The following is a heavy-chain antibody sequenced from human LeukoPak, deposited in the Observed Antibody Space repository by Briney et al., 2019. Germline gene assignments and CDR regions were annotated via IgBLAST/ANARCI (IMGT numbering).Heavy chain of an antibody. Sequence: GGSLRLSCAASGFTFSDYYMSWIRQAPGKGLEWVSYISSSGSTIYYADSVKGRFTISRDNAKNSLYLQMNSLRAEDTALYYCAKDGYYDILTGYPYYFFDYWGQGTLVTVSS. CDR2: ISSSGSTI. J-gene: IGHJ4*02. V-gene: IGHV3-11*01. CDR3: AKDGYYDILTGYPYYFFDY. D-gene: IGHD3-9*01. CDR1: GFTFSDYY.